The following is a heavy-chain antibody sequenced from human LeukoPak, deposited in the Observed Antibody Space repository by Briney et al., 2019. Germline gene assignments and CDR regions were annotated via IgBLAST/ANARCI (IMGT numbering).Heavy chain of an antibody. D-gene: IGHD3-22*01. CDR2: IYHSGTT. CDR1: NYSITSGYF. V-gene: IGHV4-38-2*02. Sequence: SETLSLTCAVSNYSITSGYFWGWIRQPPGKGLEWIASIYHSGTTYYNPSLRNRVTLFVDTSENQFSLKLTSLTAADTAVYYCARDGVFHDSDGYSFDYWGQGTLVTVSS. CDR3: ARDGVFHDSDGYSFDY. J-gene: IGHJ4*02.